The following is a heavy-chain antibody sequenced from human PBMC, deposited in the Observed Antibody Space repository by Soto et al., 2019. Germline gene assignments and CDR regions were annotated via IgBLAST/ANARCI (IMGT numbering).Heavy chain of an antibody. V-gene: IGHV3-30-3*01. Sequence: QVQLVESGGGVVQPGRSLRLSCAASGFTFSSYAMHWVRQAPGKGLEWVAVISYDGSNKYYADSVKGRFTTSRDNSKNTRYLQMNSLRAEDTAVYYCARDVGGDFWSGYYARAPFSNWFDPWGQGTLVTVSS. CDR2: ISYDGSNK. D-gene: IGHD3-3*01. CDR3: ARDVGGDFWSGYYARAPFSNWFDP. J-gene: IGHJ5*02. CDR1: GFTFSSYA.